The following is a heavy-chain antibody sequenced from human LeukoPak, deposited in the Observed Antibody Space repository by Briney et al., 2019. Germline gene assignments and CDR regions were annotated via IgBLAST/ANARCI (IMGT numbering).Heavy chain of an antibody. CDR1: GGSFSGYY. CDR2: INHSGST. CDR3: ARAYHSSWYLNWFDP. J-gene: IGHJ5*02. Sequence: SETLSLTCAVYGGSFSGYYWSWIRQPPEKGLEWIGEINHSGSTNYNPSLKSRVTISVDTSNNQFSLKLSSVTAADTAVYYCARAYHSSWYLNWFDPWGQGTLVTVSS. V-gene: IGHV4-34*01. D-gene: IGHD6-13*01.